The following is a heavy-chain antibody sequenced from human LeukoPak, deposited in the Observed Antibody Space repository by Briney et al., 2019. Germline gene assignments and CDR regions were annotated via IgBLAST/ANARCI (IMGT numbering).Heavy chain of an antibody. V-gene: IGHV3-48*04. D-gene: IGHD3-9*01. CDR3: ARTPNFDWVRSAAGWFDP. Sequence: PGGSLRLSCAASGFTFSSYSMNWVRQAPGKGLEWVSYISSRSSTIYYADSVKGRFTISRDNAKNSLYLQMNSLRAEDTAVYYCARTPNFDWVRSAAGWFDPWGQGTLVTVSS. J-gene: IGHJ5*02. CDR2: ISSRSSTI. CDR1: GFTFSSYS.